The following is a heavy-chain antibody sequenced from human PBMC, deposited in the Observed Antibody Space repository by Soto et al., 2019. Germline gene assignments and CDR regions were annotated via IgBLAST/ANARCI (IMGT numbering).Heavy chain of an antibody. CDR3: TRYYYDSSGYYSPPDY. CDR2: IYYSGST. Sequence: PSETLSLTCPVSGGSISSGDYYWSWIRQPPGKGLEWIGYIYYSGSTYYNPSLKSRVTISVDTSKNQFSLKLSSVTAADTAVYYCTRYYYDSSGYYSPPDYWGQGTLVTV. CDR1: GGSISSGDYY. V-gene: IGHV4-30-4*01. J-gene: IGHJ4*02. D-gene: IGHD3-22*01.